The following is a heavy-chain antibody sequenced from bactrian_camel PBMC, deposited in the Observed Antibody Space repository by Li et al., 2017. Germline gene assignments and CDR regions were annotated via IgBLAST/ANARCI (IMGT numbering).Heavy chain of an antibody. V-gene: IGHV3S53*01. CDR1: GNTYSTNC. Sequence: HVQLVESGGGSVQAGGSLLLSCAASGNTYSTNCMGWFRQFPGKEREGVASIDRSGTTSYADSVKGRFNISRDSARALVRLQMNSLNPEDSGMYYCAADCPFGCFIADGCNYVGQGTQVTVS. CDR2: IDRSGTT. J-gene: IGHJ4*01. D-gene: IGHD1*01.